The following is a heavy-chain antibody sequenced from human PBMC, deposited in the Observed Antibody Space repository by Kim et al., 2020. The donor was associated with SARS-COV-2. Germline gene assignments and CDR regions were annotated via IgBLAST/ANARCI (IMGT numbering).Heavy chain of an antibody. Sequence: ASVKVSCKASGYTFTSYGISWVRQAPGQGLEWMGWISAYNGNTNYAQKLQGRVTMTTDTSTSTAYMELRSLRSDDTAVYYCARVDTYYYGSGSLKGCAFDIWGQGTMVTVSS. CDR1: GYTFTSYG. J-gene: IGHJ3*02. V-gene: IGHV1-18*04. CDR3: ARVDTYYYGSGSLKGCAFDI. CDR2: ISAYNGNT. D-gene: IGHD3-10*01.